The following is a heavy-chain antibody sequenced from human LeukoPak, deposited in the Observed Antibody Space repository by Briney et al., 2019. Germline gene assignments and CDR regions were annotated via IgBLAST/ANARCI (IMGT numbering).Heavy chain of an antibody. CDR3: AREGSYRDFDS. V-gene: IGHV4-59*01. D-gene: IGHD1-14*01. CDR1: DCSISPYY. Sequence: SETLSLTCTVSDCSISPYYWSWIRQPPGKGLEWIGCVYYSGSTKYNPSLKSRLTISVDTSKNQFSLKVSSVTAADTAVYYCAREGSYRDFDSWGQGTLVTVSS. CDR2: VYYSGST. J-gene: IGHJ4*02.